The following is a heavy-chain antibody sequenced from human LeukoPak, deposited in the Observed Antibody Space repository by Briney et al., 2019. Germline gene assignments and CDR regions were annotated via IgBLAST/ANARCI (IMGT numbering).Heavy chain of an antibody. J-gene: IGHJ6*03. V-gene: IGHV4-39*01. D-gene: IGHD4-23*01. CDR3: ARHLTTVGPHYYYMDV. CDR1: GGSISSSSYY. CDR2: IYYSGST. Sequence: PSETLSLTCTVSGGSISSSSYYWGWIRQPPGKGLEWIGSIYYSGSTYYNPSLKSRVTISVDTSKNQFSLKLSSVTAADTAVYYCARHLTTVGPHYYYMDVWSKGTTVTISS.